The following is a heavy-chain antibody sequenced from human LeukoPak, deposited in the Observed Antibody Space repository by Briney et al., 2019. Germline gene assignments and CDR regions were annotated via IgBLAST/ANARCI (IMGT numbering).Heavy chain of an antibody. J-gene: IGHJ4*02. V-gene: IGHV3-48*01. CDR2: ISSSSSTI. D-gene: IGHD3-16*01. CDR1: GFTFSSYS. CDR3: ARDPGGGLGESN. Sequence: GGSLRLSCAASGFTFSSYSMNWVRQAPGKGLEWVSYISSSSSTIYYADSVKGRFTISRDNAKTSLYLQMTSLRAEDTAGYYCARDPGGGLGESNWGQGTLVTVSS.